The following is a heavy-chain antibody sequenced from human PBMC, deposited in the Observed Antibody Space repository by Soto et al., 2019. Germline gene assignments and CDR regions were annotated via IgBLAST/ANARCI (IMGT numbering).Heavy chain of an antibody. D-gene: IGHD6-13*01. CDR1: GYTFTSYD. CDR2: LNPNSGNT. CDR3: ARGSGSDSSSWYWEYAFDI. V-gene: IGHV1-8*01. J-gene: IGHJ3*02. Sequence: ASVKVSCKASGYTFTSYDINWVRQATGQGLEWLVWLNPNSGNTGYAQKFQGRVTMTRNTSISTAYMELSSLRFEDTAVYYCARGSGSDSSSWYWEYAFDIWGQGTMVTVSS.